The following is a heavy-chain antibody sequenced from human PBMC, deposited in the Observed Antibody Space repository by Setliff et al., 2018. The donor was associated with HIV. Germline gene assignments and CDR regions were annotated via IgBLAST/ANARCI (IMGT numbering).Heavy chain of an antibody. J-gene: IGHJ4*02. D-gene: IGHD1-26*01. CDR1: GYTLTGYH. V-gene: IGHV1-2*06. CDR3: AREGISGSYFDY. CDR2: INPTSGDT. Sequence: ASVKVSCKSSGYTLTGYHMNWVRQAPGQGLEWMGRINPTSGDTNYAQKFQGRVTMTRDTSISTAYMELSRLKSDDAAVYYCAREGISGSYFDYWGQGTLVTVSS.